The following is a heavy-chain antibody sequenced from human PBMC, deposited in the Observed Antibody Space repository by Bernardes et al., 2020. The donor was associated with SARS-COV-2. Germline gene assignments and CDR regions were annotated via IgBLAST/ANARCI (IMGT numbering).Heavy chain of an antibody. Sequence: GGSRILSCVASGFSFNNFAMTWVRQAPGKGLEWVSSISGDGKSKYYSYSVSGRFAISRDNSKNTLYLQMNSLRAEDTAVYYCAKSGGDDYGDYEYYFDQWGQGTVVTISS. J-gene: IGHJ4*02. D-gene: IGHD4-17*01. V-gene: IGHV3-23*01. CDR1: GFSFNNFA. CDR2: ISGDGKSK. CDR3: AKSGGDDYGDYEYYFDQ.